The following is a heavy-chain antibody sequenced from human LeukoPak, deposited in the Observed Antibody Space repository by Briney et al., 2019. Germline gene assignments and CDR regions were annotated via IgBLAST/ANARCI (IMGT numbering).Heavy chain of an antibody. D-gene: IGHD1-26*01. Sequence: KPSETLSLTCSVSGGSISPYYWSWIRQPPGKGLEWIGYIYYSGSTNYNPSLKSRVTISVDTSKNQFSLKLSSVTAADTAVYYCARHETEWEPTLDYWGQGTLVTVSS. CDR1: GGSISPYY. J-gene: IGHJ4*02. V-gene: IGHV4-59*08. CDR3: ARHETEWEPTLDY. CDR2: IYYSGST.